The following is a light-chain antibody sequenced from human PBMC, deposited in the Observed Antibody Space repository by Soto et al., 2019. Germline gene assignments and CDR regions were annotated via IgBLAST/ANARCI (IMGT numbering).Light chain of an antibody. CDR1: QSVSDN. J-gene: IGKJ1*01. V-gene: IGKV3-15*01. CDR3: QQYYNWPRT. CDR2: GAS. Sequence: EIVLTQSPATLSVSPGERVTLSCRASQSVSDNLAWYQHKPGQAPRLLTYGASTRATGIPARFSGSGSGTEFTLTISSLQPEDFAVYYCQQYYNWPRTFGQGTKVDIK.